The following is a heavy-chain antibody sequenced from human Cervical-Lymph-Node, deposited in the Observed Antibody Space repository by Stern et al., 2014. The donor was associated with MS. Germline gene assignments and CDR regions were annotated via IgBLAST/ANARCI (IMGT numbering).Heavy chain of an antibody. V-gene: IGHV4-61*02. Sequence: QVQLQESGPGLVKPSQTLSLSCSVSGGSITSGSYYWTWIRQPAGKGPEWIGSIYSTGTTNYNPSLNRRVSMSLDTSANQFSLKVISVTAADTAVYYCARGGEGWNSYYFDYWGQGTLVTVSS. J-gene: IGHJ4*02. D-gene: IGHD1-7*01. CDR1: GGSITSGSYY. CDR3: ARGGEGWNSYYFDY. CDR2: IYSTGTT.